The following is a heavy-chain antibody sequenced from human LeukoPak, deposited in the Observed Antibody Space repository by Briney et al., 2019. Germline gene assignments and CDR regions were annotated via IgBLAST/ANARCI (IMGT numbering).Heavy chain of an antibody. D-gene: IGHD3-16*02. CDR3: ALNGREVPSGAFDI. CDR2: ISGSGGSS. Sequence: PGGSLRLSCAASGFTFSSSAMSWVRQVPGKGLEWVSAISGSGGSSYYADSVKGRFTISRDNSKSTLYLQMNSLRAEDTAVYYCALNGREVPSGAFDIWGQGTMVTVSS. V-gene: IGHV3-23*01. J-gene: IGHJ3*02. CDR1: GFTFSSSA.